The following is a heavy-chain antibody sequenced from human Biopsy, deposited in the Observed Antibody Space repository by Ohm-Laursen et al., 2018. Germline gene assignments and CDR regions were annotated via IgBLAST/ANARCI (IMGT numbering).Heavy chain of an antibody. Sequence: GSSVNVSCKASGYTFTGYPAHWVRQAPGQGLEWMGWITAKTGDTTYAQKFQGRVTMNRDTSISTAYVDLSSLRSDDTAVYYCTRGGYYYDSLAYYYWFDPWGQGTLVTVSS. CDR3: TRGGYYYDSLAYYYWFDP. CDR1: GYTFTGYP. D-gene: IGHD3-22*01. V-gene: IGHV1-2*02. CDR2: ITAKTGDT. J-gene: IGHJ5*02.